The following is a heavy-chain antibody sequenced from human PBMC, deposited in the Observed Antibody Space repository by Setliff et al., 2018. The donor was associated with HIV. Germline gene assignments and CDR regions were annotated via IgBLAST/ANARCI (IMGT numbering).Heavy chain of an antibody. J-gene: IGHJ4*02. CDR3: AKDVARRLAAIGRRGFFDS. V-gene: IGHV3-30*02. CDR1: GFTFSSYA. D-gene: IGHD6-13*01. CDR2: LRFDGSNQ. Sequence: GGSLRLSCAASGFTFSSYAMHWVRQAPGKGLEWVAFLRFDGSNQYYADSVKGRLTVSRDNSRNTLYLQMHSLTPEDTAVYYCAKDVARRLAAIGRRGFFDSWGQGTLVTVSS.